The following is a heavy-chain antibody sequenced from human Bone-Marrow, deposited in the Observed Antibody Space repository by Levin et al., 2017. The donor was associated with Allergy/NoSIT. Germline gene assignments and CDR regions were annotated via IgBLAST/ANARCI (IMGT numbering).Heavy chain of an antibody. V-gene: IGHV3-66*01. Sequence: HGESLKISCAASGFPVSSNYMSWVRQAPGKGLEWISVIQSGGTTYYVDSVKGRFIISRDDSQNILYLQMNSLRAEDTAMYYCARSDSRGRLTFDMWGLGTMVTVSP. CDR2: IQSGGTT. CDR1: GFPVSSNY. CDR3: ARSDSRGRLTFDM. D-gene: IGHD6-19*01. J-gene: IGHJ3*02.